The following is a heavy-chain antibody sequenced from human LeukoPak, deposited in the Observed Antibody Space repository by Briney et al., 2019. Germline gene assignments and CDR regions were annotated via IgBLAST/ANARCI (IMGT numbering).Heavy chain of an antibody. CDR3: AKEMTTVMPYYYYMDV. J-gene: IGHJ6*03. CDR1: GFTFSSYG. D-gene: IGHD4-11*01. Sequence: GGSLRLSCAASGFTFSSYGMHWVRQAPGKGLEWVAVISYDGSNKYYADSVKGRFTISRDNSKNTLYLQMNSLRAEDTAVYYCAKEMTTVMPYYYYMDVWGKGTTVTVSS. V-gene: IGHV3-30*18. CDR2: ISYDGSNK.